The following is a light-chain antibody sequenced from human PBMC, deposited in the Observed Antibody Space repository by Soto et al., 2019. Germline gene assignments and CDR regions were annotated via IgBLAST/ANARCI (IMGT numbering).Light chain of an antibody. J-gene: IGKJ5*01. CDR2: DAS. CDR3: QHRSNWPPT. Sequence: IGLTQSPSTLSLSPGERATLSSRASQSVSSYLAWYQQKPGQAPRLLIYDASNRATGIPARFSGSGSGTDFTLTISSLEPEDFAVYYCQHRSNWPPTFGQGTRLEI. CDR1: QSVSSY. V-gene: IGKV3-11*01.